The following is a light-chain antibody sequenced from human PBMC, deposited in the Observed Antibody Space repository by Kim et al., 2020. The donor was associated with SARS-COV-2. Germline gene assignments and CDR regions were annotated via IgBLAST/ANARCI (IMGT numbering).Light chain of an antibody. CDR2: GRS. CDR1: QRVAHHH. V-gene: IGKV3-20*01. CDR3: QQYDRPPYT. Sequence: LSAGERDILPCRDSQRVAHHHLPWVQKKPGQAPRLLLFGRSSRATGRPDRVSGSESGNDFTLTISRLEPEDFAVYFCQQYDRPPYTFGQENKLEI. J-gene: IGKJ2*01.